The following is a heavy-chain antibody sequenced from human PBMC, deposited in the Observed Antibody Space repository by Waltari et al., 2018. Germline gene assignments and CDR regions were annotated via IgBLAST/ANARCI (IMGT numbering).Heavy chain of an antibody. J-gene: IGHJ4*02. D-gene: IGHD1-26*01. CDR3: AATPRGSGSHNF. CDR2: LISIFGTA. V-gene: IGHV1-69*01. Sequence: QVQLVQSGAEVKKPGSSVKVSCKASGGTFRSYDISWVRQAHGQGLEWMGALISIFGTADYAQKCQGRVTITADDSTSIAYMELSGLRSEDTAVYYCAATPRGSGSHNFWGQGTRVTVSS. CDR1: GGTFRSYD.